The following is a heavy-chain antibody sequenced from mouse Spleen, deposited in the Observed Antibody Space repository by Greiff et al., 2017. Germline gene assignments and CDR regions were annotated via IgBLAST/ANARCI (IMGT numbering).Heavy chain of an antibody. CDR1: GYTFTSYG. CDR3: ARSSITTVVAPDY. V-gene: IGHV1-81*01. CDR2: IYPRSGNT. Sequence: VQLQQSGAELVRPGASVKLSCKASGYTFTSYGISWVKQRTGQGLEWIGEIYPRSGNTYYNEKFKGKATLTADKSSSTAYMELRSLTSEDSAVYFCARSSITTVVAPDYWGQGTTLTVSS. J-gene: IGHJ2*01. D-gene: IGHD1-1*01.